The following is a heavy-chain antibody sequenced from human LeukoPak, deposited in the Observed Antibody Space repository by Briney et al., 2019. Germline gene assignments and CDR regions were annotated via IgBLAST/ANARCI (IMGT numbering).Heavy chain of an antibody. CDR1: GFTFSSYA. V-gene: IGHV3-30-3*01. CDR2: ISYDGSNK. J-gene: IGHJ4*02. D-gene: IGHD5-24*01. Sequence: GGSLRLSCAASGFTFSSYAMHWVRQAPGKGLEWVAVISYDGSNKYYADSVKGRFTISRDNSKNTLYLQMNSLRAEDTAVYYCARGRMATQRANVNGRYYFDYWGQGTLVTVSS. CDR3: ARGRMATQRANVNGRYYFDY.